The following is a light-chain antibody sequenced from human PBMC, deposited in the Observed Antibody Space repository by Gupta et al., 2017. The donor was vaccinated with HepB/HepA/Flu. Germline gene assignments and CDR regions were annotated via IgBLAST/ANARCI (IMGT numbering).Light chain of an antibody. CDR1: GSKIGAGYN. CDR2: NNN. J-gene: IGLJ2*01. V-gene: IGLV1-40*01. CDR3: HSYETNKSGWV. Sequence: QSELTQPPSLSGAPGQRVTIPCTGSGSKIGAGYNLHCYPQLPGTAPNVFMYNNNNRPSGVPDRFSGSKSGTSASLTITGLQADDEANYYCHSYETNKSGWVFGGGTKLTVL.